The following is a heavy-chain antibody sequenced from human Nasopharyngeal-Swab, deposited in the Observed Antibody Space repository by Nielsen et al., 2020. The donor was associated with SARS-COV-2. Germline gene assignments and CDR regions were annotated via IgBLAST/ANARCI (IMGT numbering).Heavy chain of an antibody. CDR1: GFTFDDYT. CDR3: AKDPYGSGTWDG. D-gene: IGHD3-10*01. J-gene: IGHJ4*02. V-gene: IGHV3-9*01. Sequence: SLKISCAASGFTFDDYTMHWVRQPPGKGLEWVSGISWNSRSIGYADSVKGRFTISRDNAKNSLYLQMNSLRAEDTALYYCAKDPYGSGTWDGRGQGTLVTVSS. CDR2: ISWNSRSI.